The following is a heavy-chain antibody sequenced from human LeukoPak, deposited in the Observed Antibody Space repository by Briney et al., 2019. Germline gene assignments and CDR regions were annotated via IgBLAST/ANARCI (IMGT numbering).Heavy chain of an antibody. CDR1: DYSISSGHY. V-gene: IGHV4-38-2*02. Sequence: SETLSLTCTVSDYSISSGHYWGWIREPPGKGLEWIGSIYHSGSTYYNPSLKSRVTISVDTSKNQVSLKLSSVTAADTAVYYCARHYDPQPFDVFDIWGQGTMVTVSS. CDR3: ARHYDPQPFDVFDI. D-gene: IGHD3-3*01. J-gene: IGHJ3*02. CDR2: IYHSGST.